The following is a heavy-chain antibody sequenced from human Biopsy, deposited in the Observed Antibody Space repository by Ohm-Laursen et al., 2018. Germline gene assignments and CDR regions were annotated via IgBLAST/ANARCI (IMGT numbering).Heavy chain of an antibody. D-gene: IGHD3-3*01. Sequence: GTLSLTCAASGFTFSGHAMSWVRQAPGKGLECVSIINGGGGSTWYSDPVKGRFTISRDNSKNTLYLQMNSLRAEDTAMYYCARDLYDFCGGCPFDPWGQGTLVTVSP. V-gene: IGHV3-23*01. CDR3: ARDLYDFCGGCPFDP. J-gene: IGHJ5*02. CDR2: INGGGGST. CDR1: GFTFSGHA.